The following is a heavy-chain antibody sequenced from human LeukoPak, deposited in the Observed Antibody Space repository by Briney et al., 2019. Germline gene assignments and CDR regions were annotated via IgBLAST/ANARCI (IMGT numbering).Heavy chain of an antibody. J-gene: IGHJ5*01. Sequence: SETLSLTCAVYGGSFSNYDWTWLRQPPGKGLEWIGEIHRSGRTNYNPSLKSRITISADTSKKQFSLRLSSVTAADTAVYYCARGRSRVTIFGVALNWLDSWGQGNLVTVSS. CDR2: IHRSGRT. CDR3: ARGRSRVTIFGVALNWLDS. D-gene: IGHD3-3*01. CDR1: GGSFSNYD. V-gene: IGHV4-34*01.